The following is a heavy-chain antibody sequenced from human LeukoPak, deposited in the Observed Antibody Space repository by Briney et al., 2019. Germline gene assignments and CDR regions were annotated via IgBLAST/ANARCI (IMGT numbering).Heavy chain of an antibody. Sequence: GGSLRLSCAASGFTFSSYGMHWVRQAPGKGLEWVAFIRYDGSNKYYADSVKGRFTISRDNSKNTLYLQMNSLRAEDTAVYYCSKAPPHPTVVWVFDLWGRGTLVTVSS. D-gene: IGHD4-17*01. V-gene: IGHV3-30*02. CDR3: SKAPPHPTVVWVFDL. J-gene: IGHJ2*01. CDR1: GFTFSSYG. CDR2: IRYDGSNK.